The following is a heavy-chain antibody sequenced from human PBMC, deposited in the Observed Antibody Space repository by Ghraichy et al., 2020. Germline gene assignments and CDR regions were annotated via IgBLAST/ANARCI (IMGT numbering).Heavy chain of an antibody. CDR2: ISSSGANT. CDR1: GFTFSSYG. Sequence: GGSLRLSCAASGFTFSSYGMSWVRQAPDKGLKWVSTISSSGANTYYADSVKGRFTISRDNSKNTLYLQMNGLRAADTAVYYCANMPYDGSHYYSDHWGQGTLVTVSS. V-gene: IGHV3-23*01. D-gene: IGHD3-22*01. J-gene: IGHJ4*02. CDR3: ANMPYDGSHYYSDH.